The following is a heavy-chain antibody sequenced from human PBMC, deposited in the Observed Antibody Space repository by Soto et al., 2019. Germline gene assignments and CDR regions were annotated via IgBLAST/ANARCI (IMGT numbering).Heavy chain of an antibody. CDR1: GCTFSSYA. J-gene: IGHJ2*01. CDR2: ISGSGAST. D-gene: IGHD6-19*01. Sequence: GGSLRLSCAASGCTFSSYAMSWVRQAPGKGLEWVSAISGSGASTYYANSVKGRFTISRDNSKNTLYLQMNSLRAEDTAVYDCAKVLGSSGWVYWYFDLWGRGTRVTVPS. V-gene: IGHV3-23*01. CDR3: AKVLGSSGWVYWYFDL.